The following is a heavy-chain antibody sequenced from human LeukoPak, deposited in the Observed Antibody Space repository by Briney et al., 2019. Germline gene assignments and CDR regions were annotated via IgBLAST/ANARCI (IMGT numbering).Heavy chain of an antibody. D-gene: IGHD4-11*01. J-gene: IGHJ4*02. CDR2: VSYEVSSE. V-gene: IGHV3-30*03. Sequence: PLKCLRLSCEPSLVAFSNSVMNSGPRAPRKGVWRGSRVSYEVSSETYAASGKGRFAISRDSSKNVLCLQLNSLRVEDTAAYSFATNLLPDYTASWGQGTLVTVSS. CDR3: ATNLLPDYTAS. CDR1: LVAFSNSV.